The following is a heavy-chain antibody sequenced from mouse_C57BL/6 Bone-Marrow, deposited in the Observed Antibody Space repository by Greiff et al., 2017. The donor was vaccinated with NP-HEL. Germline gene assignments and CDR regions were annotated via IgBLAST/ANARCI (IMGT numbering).Heavy chain of an antibody. CDR3: ARRGSSLDY. Sequence: EVKLMESGGGLVKPGGSLKLSCAASGFTFSSYTMSWVRQTPEKRLEWVATISGGGGNTYYPDSVKGRFTISRDNAKNTLYLQMSSLRSEDTALYYCARRGSSLDYWGQGTTLTVSS. CDR2: ISGGGGNT. D-gene: IGHD1-1*01. J-gene: IGHJ2*01. CDR1: GFTFSSYT. V-gene: IGHV5-9*01.